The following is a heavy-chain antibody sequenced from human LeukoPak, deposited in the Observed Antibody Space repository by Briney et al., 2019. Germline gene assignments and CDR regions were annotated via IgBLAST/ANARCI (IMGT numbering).Heavy chain of an antibody. V-gene: IGHV3-66*01. Sequence: PGGSLRLSCAASGFTVSNNYMSWVRQAPGKGLEWVSLIHSHGGTNYADSVKGRFTISRDNSKNTLYLQMNSLRAEDTAVYYCARDGIDSSSGISYYYYMAVWGKGTTVTISS. D-gene: IGHD3-22*01. J-gene: IGHJ6*03. CDR1: GFTVSNNY. CDR3: ARDGIDSSSGISYYYYMAV. CDR2: IHSHGGT.